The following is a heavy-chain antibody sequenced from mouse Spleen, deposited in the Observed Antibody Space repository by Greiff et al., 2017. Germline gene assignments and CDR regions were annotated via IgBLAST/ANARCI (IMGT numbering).Heavy chain of an antibody. V-gene: IGHV14-2*01. Sequence: EVKLVESGAELVKPGASVTLSCTASGFNIKDYYMHWVKQRTEQGLEWIGRIDPEDGDTKYAPTFQGQATITADTSSNTAYRQLSSQTSEDTAVYYCAAYDSNPYYAMDYWGQGTTVTVSA. CDR3: AAYDSNPYYAMDY. J-gene: IGHJ4*01. CDR2: IDPEDGDT. D-gene: IGHD2-5*01. CDR1: GFNIKDYY.